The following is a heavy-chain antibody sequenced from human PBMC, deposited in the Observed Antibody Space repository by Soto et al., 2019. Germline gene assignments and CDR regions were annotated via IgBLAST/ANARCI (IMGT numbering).Heavy chain of an antibody. V-gene: IGHV1-18*01. D-gene: IGHD3-9*01. Sequence: ASVKVSCKASGYTFSLYGISWVRQAPGKGLEWMGWISGYNGDTKNAQKFQGRVTMTTDTSTDTAHMELRSLRADDTAVYYCARARPTYDILTYFQYWGQGTLVTVSS. J-gene: IGHJ1*01. CDR2: ISGYNGDT. CDR1: GYTFSLYG. CDR3: ARARPTYDILTYFQY.